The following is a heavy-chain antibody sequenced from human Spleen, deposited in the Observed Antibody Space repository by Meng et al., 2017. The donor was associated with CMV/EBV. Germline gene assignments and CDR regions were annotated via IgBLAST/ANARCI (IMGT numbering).Heavy chain of an antibody. CDR2: INPSGGST. CDR1: GYTFTSYY. V-gene: IGHV1-46*01. Sequence: ASVKVSCKASGYTFTSYYMHWVRQAPGQGLEWMGIINPSGGSTSYAQKFQGRVTMTRDTSTSTVYMELSSLRSEDTAVYYCARGRYYDFWSGPLEDYYGMDVWGQGTTVTVSS. J-gene: IGHJ6*02. CDR3: ARGRYYDFWSGPLEDYYGMDV. D-gene: IGHD3-3*01.